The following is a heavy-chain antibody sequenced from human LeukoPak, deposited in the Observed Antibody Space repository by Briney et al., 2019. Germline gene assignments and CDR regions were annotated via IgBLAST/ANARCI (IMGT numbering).Heavy chain of an antibody. CDR2: ISWNSGSI. Sequence: GGSLRLSCAASGFTFDDYAMHWVRQAPGKGLEWVSGISWNSGSIGYADSVKGRFTISRDNAKNSLYLQMNSLRAEDTALYYCAKGEDAGPDYDRSGDQYYFDYWGQGTLVTVSS. CDR3: AKGEDAGPDYDRSGDQYYFDY. J-gene: IGHJ4*02. V-gene: IGHV3-9*01. CDR1: GFTFDDYA. D-gene: IGHD3-22*01.